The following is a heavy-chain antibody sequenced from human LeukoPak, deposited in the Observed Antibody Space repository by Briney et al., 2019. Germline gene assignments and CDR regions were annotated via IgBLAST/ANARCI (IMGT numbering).Heavy chain of an antibody. CDR2: ISTYNGNT. CDR1: GYTFTNYG. D-gene: IGHD3-3*01. V-gene: IGHV1-18*01. Sequence: EASVKVSCKASGYTFTNYGITWVRQAPGQGLEWMGWISTYNGNTNYAQKLQGRVTMTTDTSTSTAYMELRSLRSDDTAVYYCARDGVLGTYYDFWSAMPGALDYWGQGTLVTVSS. CDR3: ARDGVLGTYYDFWSAMPGALDY. J-gene: IGHJ4*02.